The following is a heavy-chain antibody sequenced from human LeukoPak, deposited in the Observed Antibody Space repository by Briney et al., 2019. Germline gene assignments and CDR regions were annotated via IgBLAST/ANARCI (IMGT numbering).Heavy chain of an antibody. V-gene: IGHV4-39*01. CDR1: GGSISSSSYY. CDR2: IYYSGST. Sequence: SETVSLTCTVSGGSISSSSYYWGWIRQPPGKGLEWIGSIYYSGSTYYNPSLKSRVTISVDTSKNQFSLKLSSVTAADTAVYYCASQQTFESVVNDYWGQGTLVTVSS. CDR3: ASQQTFESVVNDY. D-gene: IGHD2-15*01. J-gene: IGHJ4*02.